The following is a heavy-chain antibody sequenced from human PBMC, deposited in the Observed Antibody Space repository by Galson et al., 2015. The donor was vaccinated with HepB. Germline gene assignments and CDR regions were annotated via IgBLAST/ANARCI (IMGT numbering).Heavy chain of an antibody. D-gene: IGHD1-26*01. Sequence: SVKVSCKASGYTFTGYYTHWVRQAPGQGLEWMGWINPNSGGTNYAQKFQGRVTMTRDTSISTAYMELSRLRSDDTAVYYCARVSAFRIVGATNSRNWFDPWVQGTLVTVSS. J-gene: IGHJ5*02. CDR2: INPNSGGT. CDR3: ARVSAFRIVGATNSRNWFDP. V-gene: IGHV1-2*02. CDR1: GYTFTGYY.